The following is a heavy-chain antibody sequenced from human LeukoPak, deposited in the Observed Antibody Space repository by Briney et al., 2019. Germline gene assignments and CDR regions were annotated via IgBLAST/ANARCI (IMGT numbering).Heavy chain of an antibody. V-gene: IGHV3-53*01. CDR2: IYSGGST. CDR1: GLTFSSSY. CDR3: ARGVGSGWYNWYFDL. Sequence: GGSLRLSCAASGLTFSSSYMSWVRQAPGKGLEWVSVIYSGGSTYYADSVKGRFTISRDNSKNTLYLQMNSLRAEDTAVYYCARGVGSGWYNWYFDLWGRGTLVTVSS. J-gene: IGHJ2*01. D-gene: IGHD6-19*01.